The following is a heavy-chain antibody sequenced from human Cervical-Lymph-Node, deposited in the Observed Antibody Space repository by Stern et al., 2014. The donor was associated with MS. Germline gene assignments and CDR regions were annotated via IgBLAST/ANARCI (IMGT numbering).Heavy chain of an antibody. D-gene: IGHD4-17*01. CDR2: IYYSGST. Sequence: QVQLQESGPGLVKPSETLSLTCTVSGGSISSYYWSWIRQPPGKGLEWIGYIYYSGSTNYNPSLKSRVTISVDTSKNQFSLKLSSVTAADTAVYYCARLGGDYVYYFDYWGQGTLVTVSS. J-gene: IGHJ4*02. V-gene: IGHV4-59*01. CDR3: ARLGGDYVYYFDY. CDR1: GGSISSYY.